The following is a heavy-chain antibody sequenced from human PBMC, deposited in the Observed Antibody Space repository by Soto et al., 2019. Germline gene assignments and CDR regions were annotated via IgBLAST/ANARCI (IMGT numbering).Heavy chain of an antibody. J-gene: IGHJ6*02. CDR1: GYMFANYW. CDR2: IDPSDSYT. V-gene: IGHV5-10-1*01. D-gene: IGHD2-21*02. Sequence: PGESLKISFQGSGYMFANYWINGVRQVPLGPLEWMGRIDPSDSYTKYNPSFQGLVTISADKSTSTAFLQWSRLRASDTSVYYGASHNFFCGGDCTSSGMDVWGQGTTVA. CDR3: ASHNFFCGGDCTSSGMDV.